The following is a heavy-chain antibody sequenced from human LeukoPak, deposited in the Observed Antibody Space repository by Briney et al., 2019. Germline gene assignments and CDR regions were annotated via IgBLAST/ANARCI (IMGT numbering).Heavy chain of an antibody. V-gene: IGHV4-59*08. J-gene: IGHJ4*02. CDR1: GGSINYDY. D-gene: IGHD2-21*02. CDR2: IHYSGAT. CDR3: ATLRGASTAVFDS. Sequence: SEALSLTCTVSGGSINYDYWSWTRQSPGKRLEWIRYIHYSGATNYSPSLNSRVTISVDTSKNQFSLKLSSVTAADTALYYCATLRGASTAVFDSWGQGTLVTVSS.